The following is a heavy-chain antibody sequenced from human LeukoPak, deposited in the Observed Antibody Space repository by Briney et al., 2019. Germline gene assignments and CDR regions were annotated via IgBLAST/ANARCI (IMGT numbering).Heavy chain of an antibody. CDR1: GFTVSSNY. CDR3: ARLYDSRSYGAFDI. CDR2: LYSGGST. D-gene: IGHD3-22*01. Sequence: PGGSLRLSCAASGFTVSSNYMGWVRQAPGKGLEWVSVLYSGGSTYYPDSVKGRFTISRDNSQNTLYLQMDSLRAEDTAVYYCARLYDSRSYGAFDIWGQGTTVTVSS. V-gene: IGHV3-66*02. J-gene: IGHJ3*02.